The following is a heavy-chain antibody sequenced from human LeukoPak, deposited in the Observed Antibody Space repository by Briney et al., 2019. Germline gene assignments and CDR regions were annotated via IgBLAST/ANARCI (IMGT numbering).Heavy chain of an antibody. CDR1: GDSISSGSYY. CDR3: ARVAYHNSGGPQHNYVLDV. V-gene: IGHV4-31*03. J-gene: IGHJ6*02. Sequence: PSETLSLTCTVSGDSISSGSYYWSWIRQHPGGGLEWIAYIHHSGSAYYNPSLRTRVTISVDTSKNQFSLKLRFVTAADTALYYCARVAYHNSGGPQHNYVLDVWGQGTTVTVSS. CDR2: IHHSGSA. D-gene: IGHD2-15*01.